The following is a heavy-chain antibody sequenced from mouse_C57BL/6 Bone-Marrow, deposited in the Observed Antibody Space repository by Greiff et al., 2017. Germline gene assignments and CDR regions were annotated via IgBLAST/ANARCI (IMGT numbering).Heavy chain of an antibody. J-gene: IGHJ4*01. CDR3: ASERVAGAMDY. V-gene: IGHV2-6*01. CDR1: GFSLTSYG. Sequence: VQGVESGPGLVAPSPSLSISCTVSGFSLTSYGVDWVRQSPGKGLEWLGVIWGVGSTNYNSALNSRLSISKDNSKSQVFLKMSSLQTDDTAMYYCASERVAGAMDYWGQGTSVTVSS. CDR2: IWGVGST. D-gene: IGHD1-1*02.